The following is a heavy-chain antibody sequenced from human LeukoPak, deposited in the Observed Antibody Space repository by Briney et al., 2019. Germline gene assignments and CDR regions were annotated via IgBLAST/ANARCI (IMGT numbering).Heavy chain of an antibody. J-gene: IGHJ5*02. CDR3: ATDGAGFDT. CDR2: INIGGTNT. V-gene: IGHV3-11*01. CDR1: GFTFSDYY. Sequence: GGSLRLSCVASGFTFSDYYMSWIRQAPGKGLEWLSYINIGGTNTHYADSVRGRFTISRDNAKKSLYLQMNNLRAEDTAVYYCATDGAGFDTWGQGVLVTVSS.